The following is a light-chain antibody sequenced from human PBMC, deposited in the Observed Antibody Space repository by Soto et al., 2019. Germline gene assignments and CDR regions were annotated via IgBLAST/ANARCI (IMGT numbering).Light chain of an antibody. V-gene: IGKV3-20*01. J-gene: IGKJ1*01. CDR1: QSVSNNY. CDR3: QQYGSSGT. Sequence: IVLTHSPGTLSLSPWQRSTLSFRASQSVSNNYLAWYQQKPGQAPRLLIYGASNRATGIPDRFSGSGSGTDFTLTISRLEPEDFAVYYCQQYGSSGTFGQGTKVDTK. CDR2: GAS.